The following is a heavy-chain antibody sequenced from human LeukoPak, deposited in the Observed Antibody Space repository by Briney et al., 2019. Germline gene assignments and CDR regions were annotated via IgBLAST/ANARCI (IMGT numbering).Heavy chain of an antibody. Sequence: GGSLRLSCAASGFAVSSNYMSWVRQAPGKGLEWVSVIYSGGSTSYADSVKGRFTISRDNSKNTLYLQMNSLRAEDTAVYYCARDSSGWYHFDYWGQGTLVTVSS. CDR2: IYSGGST. CDR3: ARDSSGWYHFDY. J-gene: IGHJ4*02. D-gene: IGHD6-19*01. CDR1: GFAVSSNY. V-gene: IGHV3-53*01.